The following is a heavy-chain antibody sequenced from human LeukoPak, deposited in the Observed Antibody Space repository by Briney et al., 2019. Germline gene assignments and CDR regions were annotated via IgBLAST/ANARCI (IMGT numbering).Heavy chain of an antibody. J-gene: IGHJ6*02. V-gene: IGHV1-69*13. CDR1: GYTLTELS. CDR3: ARDMELRYCSSTSCYYYYGMDV. D-gene: IGHD2-2*01. CDR2: IIPIFGTA. Sequence: GASVKVSCKVSGYTLTELSMHWVRQAPGQGLEWMGGIIPIFGTANYAQKFQGRVTITADESTSTAYMELSSLRSEDTAVYYCARDMELRYCSSTSCYYYYGMDVWGQGTTVTVSS.